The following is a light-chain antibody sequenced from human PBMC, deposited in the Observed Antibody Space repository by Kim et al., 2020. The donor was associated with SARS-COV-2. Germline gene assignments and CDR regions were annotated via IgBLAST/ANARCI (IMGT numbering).Light chain of an antibody. J-gene: IGLJ1*01. Sequence: PGQKADITCPGYKLEDKDVSWYQRKPGQSPVMVIYKDNQRPSGIPERFSGSNSGNTATLTISGTQAMDEADYYCQAWDSSTHNYAFGTGTKVTVL. V-gene: IGLV3-1*01. CDR1: KLEDKD. CDR2: KDN. CDR3: QAWDSSTHNYA.